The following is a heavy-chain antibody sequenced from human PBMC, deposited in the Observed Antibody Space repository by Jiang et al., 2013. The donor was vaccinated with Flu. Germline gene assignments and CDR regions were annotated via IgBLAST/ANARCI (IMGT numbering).Heavy chain of an antibody. J-gene: IGHJ6*02. CDR3: ARVPVQGDVTYYYDSSGYYHYYYYGMDV. CDR2: IKQDGSEK. D-gene: IGHD3-22*01. CDR1: GFTFSSYW. V-gene: IGHV3-7*01. Sequence: LVESGEAWSRPGGSLRLSCAASGFTFSSYWMSWVRQAPGKGLEWVANIKQDGSEKYYVDSVKGRFTISRDNAKKSLYLQMNSLRAEDTAVYYCARVPVQGDVTYYYDSSGYYHYYYYGMDVWGQGTTVTVSS.